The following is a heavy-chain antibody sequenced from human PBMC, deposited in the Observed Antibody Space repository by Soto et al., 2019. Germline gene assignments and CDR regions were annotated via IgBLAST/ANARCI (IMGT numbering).Heavy chain of an antibody. CDR3: ARDIMAAAPDY. J-gene: IGHJ4*02. CDR2: IIPRSATT. D-gene: IGHD6-13*01. CDR1: GGTFSSYT. V-gene: IGHV1-69*05. Sequence: GASVKVSCKASGGTFSSYTISWVRQAPGQGLEWMGGIIPRSATTNYAQKFQGRITMTTDESTRTAYMELRSLRSDDTAVYYCARDIMAAAPDYWGQGTLVTVSS.